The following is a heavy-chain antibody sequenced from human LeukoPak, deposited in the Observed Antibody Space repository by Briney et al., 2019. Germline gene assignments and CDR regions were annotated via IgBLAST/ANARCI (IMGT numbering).Heavy chain of an antibody. CDR1: GGSFSGYY. D-gene: IGHD5-18*01. Sequence: PSETLSLTCAVYGGSFSGYYWSWIRQPPGKGLGWIGEINHSGSTNYNPSLKSRVTISVDTSKNQFSLKLSSVTAADTAVYYCARKRGTAFLYYFDYWGQGTLVTVSS. CDR3: ARKRGTAFLYYFDY. V-gene: IGHV4-34*01. J-gene: IGHJ4*02. CDR2: INHSGST.